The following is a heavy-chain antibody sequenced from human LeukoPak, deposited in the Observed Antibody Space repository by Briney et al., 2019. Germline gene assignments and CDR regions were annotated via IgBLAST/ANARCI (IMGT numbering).Heavy chain of an antibody. D-gene: IGHD3-16*01. CDR2: IWYDGSNK. CDR3: ARDREKKSADAVVGY. CDR1: GFTFSSYG. Sequence: GGSLRLSCAASGFTFSSYGMHWVRQAPGKGLEGGAVIWYDGSNKYYADSVKGRFTISRDNSKNTLYLQMNSLRAEDTAVYYCARDREKKSADAVVGYWGQGTLVTVSS. V-gene: IGHV3-33*08. J-gene: IGHJ4*02.